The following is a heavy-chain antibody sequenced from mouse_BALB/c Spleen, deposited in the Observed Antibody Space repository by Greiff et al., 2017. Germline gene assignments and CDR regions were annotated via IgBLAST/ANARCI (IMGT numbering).Heavy chain of an antibody. CDR2: ISSGGGST. CDR1: GFAFSSYD. Sequence: EVMLVESGGGLVKPGGSLKLSCAASGFAFSSYDMSWVRQTPEKRLEWVAYISSGGGSTYYPDTVKGRFTISRDNAKNTLYLQMSSLKSEDTAMYYCARGGSSLYYFDYWGQGTTLAGSS. V-gene: IGHV5-12-1*01. J-gene: IGHJ2*01. CDR3: ARGGSSLYYFDY. D-gene: IGHD1-1*01.